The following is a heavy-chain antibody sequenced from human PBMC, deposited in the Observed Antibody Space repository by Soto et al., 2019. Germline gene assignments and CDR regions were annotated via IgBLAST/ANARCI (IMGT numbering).Heavy chain of an antibody. J-gene: IGHJ3*01. D-gene: IGHD1-1*01. V-gene: IGHV3-53*01. Sequence: GGSLRLSCAAFGFTISGKKYVAWVRQAPGKGLEWVSALYDLDGSFYAASVKGRFTTSSDSSKTTVYLQMNDLRPDDTAVYYCATWHEREHAYDVWGQGTTVPSPQ. CDR1: GFTISGKKY. CDR2: LYDLDGS. CDR3: ATWHEREHAYDV.